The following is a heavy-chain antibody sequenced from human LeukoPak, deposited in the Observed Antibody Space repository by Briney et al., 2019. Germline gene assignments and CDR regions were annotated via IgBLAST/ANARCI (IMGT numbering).Heavy chain of an antibody. J-gene: IGHJ4*02. D-gene: IGHD4-17*01. V-gene: IGHV4-34*01. CDR2: INHSGST. Sequence: SETLSPTCAVYGGSFSGYYWSWIRQPPGKGLEWIGEINHSGSTNYNPSLKSRVTISVDTSKNQFSLKLSSVTAADTAVYYCARGPNVGPTTADFDYWGQGTLVTVSS. CDR1: GGSFSGYY. CDR3: ARGPNVGPTTADFDY.